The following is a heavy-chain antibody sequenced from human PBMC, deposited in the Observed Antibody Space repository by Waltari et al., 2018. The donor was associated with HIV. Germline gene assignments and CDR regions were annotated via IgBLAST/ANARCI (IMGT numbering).Heavy chain of an antibody. CDR1: GFTFDDYA. D-gene: IGHD2-15*01. J-gene: IGHJ6*02. Sequence: EVQLVESGEGLVQPGRSLRLSCAASGFTFDDYAMHWVRQVPGKGLEWVSGITWNSGRTGYADSVKGRFIISRDNAKNSLYLQMNSLRVEDTALYYCAKSDIDYGMDVWGQGTTVTVSS. CDR3: AKSDIDYGMDV. CDR2: ITWNSGRT. V-gene: IGHV3-9*01.